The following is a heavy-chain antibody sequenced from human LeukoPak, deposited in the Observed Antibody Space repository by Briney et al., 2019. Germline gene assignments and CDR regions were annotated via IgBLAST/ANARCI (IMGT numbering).Heavy chain of an antibody. D-gene: IGHD3-10*01. CDR1: GYSISSGYY. CDR2: INHSGST. J-gene: IGHJ6*03. V-gene: IGHV4-38-2*02. CDR3: ARRGTMVRGTRIYYYMDV. Sequence: SETLSLTCTVSGYSISSGYYWGWIRQPPGKGLEWIGEINHSGSTNYNPSLKSRVTISVDTSKNQFSLKLSSVTAADTAVYYCARRGTMVRGTRIYYYMDVWGKGTTVTISS.